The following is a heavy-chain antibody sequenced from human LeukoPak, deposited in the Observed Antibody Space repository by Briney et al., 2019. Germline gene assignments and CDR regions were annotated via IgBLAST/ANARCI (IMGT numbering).Heavy chain of an antibody. CDR2: IQYDGSNQ. D-gene: IGHD3-22*01. CDR1: GFTFGSYG. J-gene: IGHJ4*02. Sequence: PGGSLRLSCAASGFTFGSYGMHWVRQAPGKGLEWVAYIQYDGSNQQYADSVKGRFIISRDRSKNIPYLQMNSLRAEDTAVYYCAKDGQYYYDSSGYYVDYWGQGTLVTVSS. V-gene: IGHV3-30*02. CDR3: AKDGQYYYDSSGYYVDY.